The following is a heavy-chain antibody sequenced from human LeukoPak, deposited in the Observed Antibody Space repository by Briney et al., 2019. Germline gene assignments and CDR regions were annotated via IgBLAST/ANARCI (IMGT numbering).Heavy chain of an antibody. CDR1: EFSFSTYS. D-gene: IGHD3-10*02. CDR2: ISYDGSKI. V-gene: IGHV3-30*04. Sequence: GGSLRLSCAAPEFSFSTYSMHWVRQAPDTGLDWLAVISYDGSKIFYADSVKGRFTISRDNAKNSLYLQMNSLRAEDTAVYYCAELGITMIGGVWGKGTTVTISS. CDR3: AELGITMIGGV. J-gene: IGHJ6*04.